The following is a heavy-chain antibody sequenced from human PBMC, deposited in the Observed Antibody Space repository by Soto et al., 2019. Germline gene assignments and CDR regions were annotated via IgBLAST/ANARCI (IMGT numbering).Heavy chain of an antibody. D-gene: IGHD4-17*01. CDR2: ISGSGGST. CDR3: AKDPMRFYGDPGSFDY. CDR1: GFTFSSYA. Sequence: EVQLLESGGGLVQPGGSLRLSCAASGFTFSSYAMSWVRQAPGKGLEWVSAISGSGGSTYYADFVKGRFTISRDNSKNTLYLQMNSLRAEDTAVYYCAKDPMRFYGDPGSFDYWGQGTLVTVSS. V-gene: IGHV3-23*01. J-gene: IGHJ4*02.